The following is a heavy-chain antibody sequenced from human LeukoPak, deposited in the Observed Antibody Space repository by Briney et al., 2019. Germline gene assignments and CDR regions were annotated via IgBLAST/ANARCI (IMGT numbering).Heavy chain of an antibody. CDR1: GFTFSSYE. V-gene: IGHV3-48*03. D-gene: IGHD2-15*01. J-gene: IGHJ4*02. CDR3: ARAKWYCSGGSCPHFDY. Sequence: GGSLRLSCAASGFTFSSYEMNWVRQAPGKGLEWVSYISSSGSTIYYADSVKGRFTISRDNAKNSLYLQMNSLRAEDTAVYYCARAKWYCSGGSCPHFDYWGQGTLVTVSS. CDR2: ISSSGSTI.